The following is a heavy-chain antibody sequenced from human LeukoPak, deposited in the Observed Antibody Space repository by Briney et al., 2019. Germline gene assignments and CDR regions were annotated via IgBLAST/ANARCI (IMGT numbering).Heavy chain of an antibody. J-gene: IGHJ5*02. V-gene: IGHV1-46*01. Sequence: ASVKVSCKASGYTFTSYYMHWVRQAPGQGLEWMGIINPSGGSTSYAQKFQGRVTMTRDMSTSTVYMELSSLRSEDTAVYYCARDGRIDEGYSSSWWINWFDPWGQGTLVTVSS. CDR1: GYTFTSYY. D-gene: IGHD6-13*01. CDR3: ARDGRIDEGYSSSWWINWFDP. CDR2: INPSGGST.